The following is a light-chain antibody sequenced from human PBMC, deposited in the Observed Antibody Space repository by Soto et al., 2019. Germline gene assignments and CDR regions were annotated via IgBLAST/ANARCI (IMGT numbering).Light chain of an antibody. V-gene: IGKV1-5*01. CDR1: QSISSC. CDR2: DAS. CDR3: QQYNSYSRT. J-gene: IGKJ1*01. Sequence: DIHMTQSPSTLSASVGDRVTITCRASQSISSCLAWYQQKPGKAPKLLIYDASSLESGVPSRFSGSGSGKDFPLTISSLQPDYFATYYCQQYNSYSRTFGQGTKVEIK.